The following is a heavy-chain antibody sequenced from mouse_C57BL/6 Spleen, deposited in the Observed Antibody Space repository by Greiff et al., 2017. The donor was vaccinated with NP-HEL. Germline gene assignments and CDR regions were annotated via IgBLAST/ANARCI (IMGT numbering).Heavy chain of an antibody. CDR1: GYTFTSYW. CDR2: INPSNGGT. Sequence: QVQLKQSGTELVKPGASVKLSCKASGYTFTSYWMHWVKQRPGQGLEWIGNINPSNGGTNYNEKFKSKATLTVDKSSSTAYMQLSSLTSEDSAVYDCARSGSSLAWFAYWGQGTLVTVSA. J-gene: IGHJ3*01. V-gene: IGHV1-53*01. CDR3: ARSGSSLAWFAY. D-gene: IGHD1-1*01.